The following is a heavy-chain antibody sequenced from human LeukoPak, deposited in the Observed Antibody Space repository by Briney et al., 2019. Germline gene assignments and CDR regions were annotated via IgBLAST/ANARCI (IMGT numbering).Heavy chain of an antibody. CDR3: ATVYSNYLFDY. V-gene: IGHV1-46*01. Sequence: ASVTVSCKSSGYTFANYYLHWVRQAPGQGLEWMGIINPVGGSTTYTQKFQGRVTMTRDTSTSTVYMDLSSLRSEDTAVYYCATVYSNYLFDYWGQGTLVTVSS. J-gene: IGHJ4*02. CDR2: INPVGGST. D-gene: IGHD4-11*01. CDR1: GYTFANYY.